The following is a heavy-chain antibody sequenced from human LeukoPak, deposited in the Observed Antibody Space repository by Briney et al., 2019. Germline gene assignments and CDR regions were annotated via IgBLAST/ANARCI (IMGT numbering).Heavy chain of an antibody. J-gene: IGHJ6*03. CDR2: INAGNGNT. CDR1: GYTFTSYT. Sequence: GASVKVSCKASGYTFTSYTIHWVRQAPGQRLEWMGWINAGNGNTKSSQKFQGRVTITTDESTSTAYMELSSLRSEDTAVYYCARAGAGPTFYYYYMDVWGRGTTVTVSS. D-gene: IGHD6-19*01. V-gene: IGHV1-3*01. CDR3: ARAGAGPTFYYYYMDV.